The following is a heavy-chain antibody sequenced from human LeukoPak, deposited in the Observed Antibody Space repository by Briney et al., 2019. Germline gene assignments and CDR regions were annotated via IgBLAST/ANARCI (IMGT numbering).Heavy chain of an antibody. CDR2: IYPGDSDT. J-gene: IGHJ1*01. Sequence: GESLKISCKGSGYSFTSYWIGWVRQMPGKGLEWMGIIYPGDSDTKYSPSFQGRVTISADRSISTAYLQWSSLKASDTAMYYCARYPRPHYYDSSGYPFWGQGTLVTVSS. D-gene: IGHD3-22*01. CDR1: GYSFTSYW. V-gene: IGHV5-51*01. CDR3: ARYPRPHYYDSSGYPF.